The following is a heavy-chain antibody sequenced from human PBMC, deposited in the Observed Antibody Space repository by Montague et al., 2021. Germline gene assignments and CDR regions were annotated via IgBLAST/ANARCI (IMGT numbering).Heavy chain of an antibody. CDR3: ARDQGQGYCGGDCYVGLDY. J-gene: IGHJ4*02. CDR2: IKQDGSEK. Sequence: SLRLSCAASGFTFSNYWISWVRQAPGKGLEWVANIKQDGSEKHYVDSVKGRFTISGDNAKNSLYLQMNSLRAEDTAVYFCARDQGQGYCGGDCYVGLDYWGQGTLVTVSS. V-gene: IGHV3-7*01. CDR1: GFTFSNYW. D-gene: IGHD2-21*01.